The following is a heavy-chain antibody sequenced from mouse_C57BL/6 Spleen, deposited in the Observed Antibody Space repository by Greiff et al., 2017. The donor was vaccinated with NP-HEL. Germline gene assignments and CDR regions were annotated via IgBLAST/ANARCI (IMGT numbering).Heavy chain of an antibody. CDR3: ARGGIYYDYDGWYFDV. V-gene: IGHV5-16*01. CDR2: INYDGSST. J-gene: IGHJ1*03. D-gene: IGHD2-4*01. CDR1: GFTFSDYY. Sequence: DVKLVESEGGLVQPGSSMKLSCTASGFTFSDYYMAWVRQVPEKGLEWVANINYDGSSTYYLDSLKSRFIISRDNAKNILYLQMSSLKSEDTATYYCARGGIYYDYDGWYFDVWGTGTTVTVSS.